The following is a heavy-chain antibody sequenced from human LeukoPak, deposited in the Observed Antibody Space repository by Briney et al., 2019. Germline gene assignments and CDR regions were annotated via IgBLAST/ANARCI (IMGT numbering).Heavy chain of an antibody. J-gene: IGHJ5*02. D-gene: IGHD4-17*01. CDR1: RFTFNSYW. V-gene: IGHV3-74*01. CDR2: INSDGSTT. Sequence: GGSLRLSCAASRFTFNSYWMHWVRQTPGKGLVWVSRINSDGSTTSYADSVKGRFTISRDNAKNTLYLQMSSQRAEDTAIYYSARARDYGDYANWFDPWGQGTLVTVSS. CDR3: ARARDYGDYANWFDP.